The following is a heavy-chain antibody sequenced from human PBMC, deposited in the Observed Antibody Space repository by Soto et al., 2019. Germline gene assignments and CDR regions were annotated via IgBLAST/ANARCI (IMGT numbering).Heavy chain of an antibody. J-gene: IGHJ6*02. CDR2: ISSSGSTI. V-gene: IGHV3-11*01. D-gene: IGHD6-13*01. CDR1: GFTFSDYY. CDR3: ARATSSSWSYYYYYGMDV. Sequence: AGGSLRLSCAASGFTFSDYYMSWIRQAPGKGLEWVSYISSSGSTIYCADSVKGRFTISTDNAKNSLYLQMNSLRAEDTAVYYCARATSSSWSYYYYYGMDVWGQGTTVTVSS.